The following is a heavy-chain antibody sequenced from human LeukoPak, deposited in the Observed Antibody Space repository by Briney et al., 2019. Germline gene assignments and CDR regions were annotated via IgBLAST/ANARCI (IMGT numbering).Heavy chain of an antibody. CDR1: GGSISSGSYY. V-gene: IGHV4-39*01. D-gene: IGHD7-27*01. CDR2: IYYSGST. J-gene: IGHJ4*02. Sequence: SETLSLTCTVSGGSISSGSYYWGWIRQPPGKGLEWIGSIYYSGSTFYNPSLKSRVTISVDTSKNQFSLKLSSVTAADTAVYYCARGVGIIDYWGQGTLVTVSS. CDR3: ARGVGIIDY.